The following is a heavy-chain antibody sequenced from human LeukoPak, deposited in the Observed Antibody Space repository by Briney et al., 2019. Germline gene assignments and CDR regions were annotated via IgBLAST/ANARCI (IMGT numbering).Heavy chain of an antibody. Sequence: GASVKVSCKASGYTLTSYGISWVRQAPGQGLEWKGEIVPMFGTSNYAQKFQGRVTITADESTNTAYMELTSLTSEDSAVYFCARPMGRGAAYGVWGQGTAVTASS. CDR1: GYTLTSYG. J-gene: IGHJ3*01. V-gene: IGHV1-69*13. D-gene: IGHD6-25*01. CDR3: ARPMGRGAAYGV. CDR2: IVPMFGTS.